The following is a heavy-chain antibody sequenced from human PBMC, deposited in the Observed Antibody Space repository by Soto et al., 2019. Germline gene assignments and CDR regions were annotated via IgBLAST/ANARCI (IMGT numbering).Heavy chain of an antibody. Sequence: QVQLQESGPGLVKPSETLSLTCTVSGGSISSYYWSWSLQAPGKAPEWIGYVYSSGNTNYNPSLKSRVSISVDTSKNQFSQKLTSVTAADTAVYYCARGGSGNGYVYWGLGTLVTVSS. D-gene: IGHD5-18*01. CDR3: ARGGSGNGYVY. CDR2: VYSSGNT. V-gene: IGHV4-59*01. CDR1: GGSISSYY. J-gene: IGHJ4*02.